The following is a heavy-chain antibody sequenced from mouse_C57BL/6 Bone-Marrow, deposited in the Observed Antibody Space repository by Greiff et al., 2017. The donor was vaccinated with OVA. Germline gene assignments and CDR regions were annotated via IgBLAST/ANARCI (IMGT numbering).Heavy chain of an antibody. Sequence: EVMLVESGGGLVKPGGSLKLSCAASGFTFSSYAMSWVRQTPEKRLEWVATISDGGSYTYYPDNVKGRFTISRDNAKNNLYLQMSHLKSEDTAVYYCANYGSSPFAYWGQGTLVTVSA. CDR2: ISDGGSYT. CDR3: ANYGSSPFAY. D-gene: IGHD1-1*01. CDR1: GFTFSSYA. J-gene: IGHJ3*01. V-gene: IGHV5-4*03.